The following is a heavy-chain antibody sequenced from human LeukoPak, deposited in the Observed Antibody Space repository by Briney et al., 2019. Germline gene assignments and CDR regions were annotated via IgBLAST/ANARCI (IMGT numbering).Heavy chain of an antibody. CDR2: TSGSGGTT. J-gene: IGHJ4*02. CDR1: GFTFSSYA. D-gene: IGHD6-19*01. Sequence: PGGSLRLSCAASGFTFSSYAMSWVRQAPGKGLEWVSDTSGSGGTTYYADSVKGRFTISRDNSKNILFLQMNSLRAEDTAVYYCAKALEYSSANPSDCWGQGSLVIVSS. CDR3: AKALEYSSANPSDC. V-gene: IGHV3-23*01.